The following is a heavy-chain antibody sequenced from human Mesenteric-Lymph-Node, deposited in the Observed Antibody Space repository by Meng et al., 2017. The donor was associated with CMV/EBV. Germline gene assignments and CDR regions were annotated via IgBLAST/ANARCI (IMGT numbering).Heavy chain of an antibody. Sequence: GGSLRLSCAASGFTFSRYAIHWVRQAPGKGLEWVAVISYDGSNEYYADSVKGRFTISRDNSKSTLYLQMNSLRAEDTAIYYCTRGDIVATGPLDYWGQGTLVTVSS. CDR3: TRGDIVATGPLDY. J-gene: IGHJ4*02. CDR1: GFTFSRYA. D-gene: IGHD5-12*01. V-gene: IGHV3-30*04. CDR2: ISYDGSNE.